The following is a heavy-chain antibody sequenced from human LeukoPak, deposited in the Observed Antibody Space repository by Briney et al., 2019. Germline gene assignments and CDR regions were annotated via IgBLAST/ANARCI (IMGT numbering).Heavy chain of an antibody. CDR3: AKDREGTIADYFDY. V-gene: IGHV3-23*01. D-gene: IGHD1-7*01. J-gene: IGHJ4*02. Sequence: PGGSLRLSCAASGFTFSSYAMSWVRQAPGKGLEWVSSISGSGGSTYYADSVKGRFTISRDNSKKTLYLQMNSLRGEDTAVYYCAKDREGTIADYFDYWGQGTLVTVSS. CDR2: ISGSGGST. CDR1: GFTFSSYA.